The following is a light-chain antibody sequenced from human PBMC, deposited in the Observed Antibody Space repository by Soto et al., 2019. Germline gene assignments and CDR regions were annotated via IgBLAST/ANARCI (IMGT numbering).Light chain of an antibody. Sequence: QSVLTQPDSVSGSRGQSITISCTETSSDVGDYNYVSWYQQHPGKAPKLMLFDVSNRPSGVSNRFSGSKSGNTASLTISGLQAEDEADYYCSSFTTCSSVVFGGGTQLTVL. CDR1: SSDVGDYNY. CDR2: DVS. J-gene: IGLJ2*01. V-gene: IGLV2-14*01. CDR3: SSFTTCSSVV.